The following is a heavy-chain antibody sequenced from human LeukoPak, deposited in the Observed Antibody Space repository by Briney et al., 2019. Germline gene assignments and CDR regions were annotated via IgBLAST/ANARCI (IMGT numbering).Heavy chain of an antibody. CDR2: IRGSGGST. V-gene: IGHV3-23*01. J-gene: IGHJ6*03. CDR1: GLIFSNYA. D-gene: IGHD3-9*01. Sequence: GGSLRLSCAASGLIFSNYAMSWVRQAPGKGLEWVSAIRGSGGSTYYADSVKGRFTISRGNFKNTLYLQMNSLRAEDTAVYYCAKTHQPEEFYDFLTGYFYMDVWGKGTTVTVSS. CDR3: AKTHQPEEFYDFLTGYFYMDV.